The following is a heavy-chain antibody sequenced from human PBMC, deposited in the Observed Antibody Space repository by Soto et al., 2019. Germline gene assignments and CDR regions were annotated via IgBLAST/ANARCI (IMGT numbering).Heavy chain of an antibody. CDR3: ARVVRTTANYYYYGMDV. Sequence: SVKVSCKASGGTFSSYAISWVRQAPGQGLEWMGGIIPIFGTANYAQKFQGRVTITADESTSTAYMELSSLRSEDTAVYYCARVVRTTANYYYYGMDVWGQGTTATVPS. D-gene: IGHD4-4*01. V-gene: IGHV1-69*13. CDR1: GGTFSSYA. CDR2: IIPIFGTA. J-gene: IGHJ6*02.